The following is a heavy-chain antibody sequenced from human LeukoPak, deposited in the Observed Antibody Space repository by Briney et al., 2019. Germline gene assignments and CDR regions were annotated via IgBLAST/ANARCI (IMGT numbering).Heavy chain of an antibody. J-gene: IGHJ4*02. CDR1: GDSISNYY. V-gene: IGHV4-4*07. Sequence: SETLSLTCTVSGDSISNYYWSWIRQPAGKGLGWIGRIYTSGSTNYNPSLKSRVTMSVDTSKNQFSLKLSSVTAADTAVYYCARARDGSLDYWGQGTLVTVSS. CDR2: IYTSGST. D-gene: IGHD3-10*01. CDR3: ARARDGSLDY.